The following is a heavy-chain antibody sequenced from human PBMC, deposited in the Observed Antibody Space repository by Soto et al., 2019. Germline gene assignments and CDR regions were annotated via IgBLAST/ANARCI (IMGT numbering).Heavy chain of an antibody. Sequence: GASVKGSCKSSGGTFSTCTMNWVRQAPGQGLEWMGGIIPIFSIANYAQKFQGRVTITADESTSTAYMELSSLRSEDTAVYYCARENSGNYFDAFDIWGQGTMVTVSS. CDR3: ARENSGNYFDAFDI. D-gene: IGHD1-26*01. CDR1: GGTFSTCT. V-gene: IGHV1-69*13. CDR2: IIPIFSIA. J-gene: IGHJ3*02.